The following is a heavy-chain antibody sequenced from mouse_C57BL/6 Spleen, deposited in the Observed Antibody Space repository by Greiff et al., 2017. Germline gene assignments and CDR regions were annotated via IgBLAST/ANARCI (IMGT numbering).Heavy chain of an antibody. D-gene: IGHD2-5*01. CDR1: GYTFTSYW. CDR3: ARGDSNSWFAY. V-gene: IGHV1-50*01. CDR2: IDPSDSYT. Sequence: VQLQQSGAELVKPGASVKLSCKASGYTFTSYWMQWVKQRPGQGLEWIGEIDPSDSYTNYNQKFKGKATLTVDTSSSTAYMQLSSLTSEDSAVYYCARGDSNSWFAYWGQGTLVTVSA. J-gene: IGHJ3*01.